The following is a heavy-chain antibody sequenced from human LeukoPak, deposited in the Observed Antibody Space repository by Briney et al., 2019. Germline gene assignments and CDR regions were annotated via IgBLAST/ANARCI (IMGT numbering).Heavy chain of an antibody. V-gene: IGHV3-7*01. J-gene: IGHJ1*01. CDR1: GFIFSTYW. CDR3: ATRGGFQH. Sequence: PGGSLRLSCAASGFIFSTYWMNWVRQAPGKGLEWVANIKQDGSEKYYVDSVKGRFTISRDNAKNSLYLQMQSLRAEDTAVYYCATRGGFQHWGQGTLVTVSS. CDR2: IKQDGSEK. D-gene: IGHD3-16*01.